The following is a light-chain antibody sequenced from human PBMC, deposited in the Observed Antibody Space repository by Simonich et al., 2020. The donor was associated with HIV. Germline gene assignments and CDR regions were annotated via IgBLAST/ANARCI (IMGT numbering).Light chain of an antibody. CDR1: SGSIASNY. Sequence: NFMLTQPHSVSESPGKTVTISCTRSSGSIASNYVQWYQQRPGSSPPTLIYEDNQRPSVVPDRFAGSIDSSSNSASLTISGLKTEDEADYYCQSYDSSRDVVFGGGTKLTVL. V-gene: IGLV6-57*01. CDR3: QSYDSSRDVV. CDR2: EDN. J-gene: IGLJ2*01.